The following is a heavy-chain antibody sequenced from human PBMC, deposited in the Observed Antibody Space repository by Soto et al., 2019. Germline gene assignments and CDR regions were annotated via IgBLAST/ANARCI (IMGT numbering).Heavy chain of an antibody. CDR3: AKVRAYGGTMGGLDY. V-gene: IGHV3-23*01. D-gene: IGHD3-10*01. J-gene: IGHJ4*02. CDR1: GFTFSSYA. CDR2: ISGSGGST. Sequence: GGSLRLSCAASGFTFSSYAMSWVHQAPGKGLEWVSAISGSGGSTYYADSVKGRFTISRDNSKNTLYLQMNSLRAEDTAVYYCAKVRAYGGTMGGLDYWGQGTLVTVSS.